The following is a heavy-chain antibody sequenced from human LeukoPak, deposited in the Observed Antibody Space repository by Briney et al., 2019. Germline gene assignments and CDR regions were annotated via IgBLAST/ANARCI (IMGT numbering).Heavy chain of an antibody. CDR1: GGSISSYY. D-gene: IGHD6-13*01. J-gene: IGHJ3*02. CDR2: INYSGST. Sequence: SETLSLTCTVSGGSISSYYWSWIRQPPGKGLEWIAYINYSGSTNYKSSLKSRVTISVDTSKNQFSLKLSSVTAADTAVYYCARRIAAADSFDIWGQGRVVTVSP. V-gene: IGHV4-59*01. CDR3: ARRIAAADSFDI.